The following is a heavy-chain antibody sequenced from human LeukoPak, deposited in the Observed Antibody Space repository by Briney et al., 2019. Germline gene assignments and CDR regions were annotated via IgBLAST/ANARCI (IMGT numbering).Heavy chain of an antibody. D-gene: IGHD3-22*01. Sequence: PSETLSLTCTVSGGSISSSSYYWGWIRQPPGKGLEWIGSIYYSGSTYYNPSLKSRVTISVDTSKNQFSLKLSSVTAADTAVYYCARHIIRWGIVVVITGRNYFDYWGQGTLVTVSS. V-gene: IGHV4-39*01. CDR3: ARHIIRWGIVVVITGRNYFDY. CDR1: GGSISSSSYY. J-gene: IGHJ4*02. CDR2: IYYSGST.